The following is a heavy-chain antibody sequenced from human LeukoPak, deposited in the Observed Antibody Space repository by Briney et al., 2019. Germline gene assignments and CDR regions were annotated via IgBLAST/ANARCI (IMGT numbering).Heavy chain of an antibody. V-gene: IGHV4-34*01. CDR2: INHSGST. D-gene: IGHD1-26*01. CDR3: ARVGSEYSGSLPRDY. Sequence: SETLSLTCTVSGGSISSYYWSWIRQPPGKGLEWIGEINHSGSTNYNPSLKSRVTISVDTSKNQFSLKLSSVTAADTAVYYCARVGSEYSGSLPRDYWGQGTLVTVSS. J-gene: IGHJ4*02. CDR1: GGSISSYY.